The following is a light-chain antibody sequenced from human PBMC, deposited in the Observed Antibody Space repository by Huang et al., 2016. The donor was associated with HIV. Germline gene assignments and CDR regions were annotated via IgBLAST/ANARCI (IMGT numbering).Light chain of an antibody. Sequence: DIQMTQSPSSVSASVGERVTITCRASQDISSYVAWYQQKPGKAPKLLIYATSTLQNGVPSRFSGSSSGTEFTLTISSLQPEDFATYYCQQTDRFSITFGQGTRLEIK. CDR2: ATS. V-gene: IGKV1-12*01. CDR1: QDISSY. CDR3: QQTDRFSIT. J-gene: IGKJ5*01.